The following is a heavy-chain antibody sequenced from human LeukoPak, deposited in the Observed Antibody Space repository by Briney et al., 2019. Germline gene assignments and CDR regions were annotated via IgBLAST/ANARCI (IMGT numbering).Heavy chain of an antibody. CDR3: AKDNCSSTRCYVYYYYGMDV. V-gene: IGHV3-23*01. Sequence: GGSLRLSCAASGFTFSSYAMSWVRQAPGKGLEWVSAISGSGGSTYYADSVKGRFTISRDNSKNTLYLQMNSLRAEDTAVYYCAKDNCSSTRCYVYYYYGMDVWGQGTPVTVSS. D-gene: IGHD2-2*01. J-gene: IGHJ6*02. CDR2: ISGSGGST. CDR1: GFTFSSYA.